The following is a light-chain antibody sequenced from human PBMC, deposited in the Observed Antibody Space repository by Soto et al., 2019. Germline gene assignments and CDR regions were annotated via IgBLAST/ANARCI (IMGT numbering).Light chain of an antibody. CDR1: QSVSGRY. V-gene: IGKV3-20*01. CDR2: GAS. Sequence: EIVLTQSPGTLYLSPGERATLSCRASQSVSGRYLAWYQQKPGQAPRPLIYGASSRASGIPDRFSGSGSGTDITLTISRLEPEDFAVYYCQQYGSTPWTFGQGTKVEIK. J-gene: IGKJ1*01. CDR3: QQYGSTPWT.